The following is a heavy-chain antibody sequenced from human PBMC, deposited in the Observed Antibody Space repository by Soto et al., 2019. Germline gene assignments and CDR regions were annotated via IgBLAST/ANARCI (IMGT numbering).Heavy chain of an antibody. J-gene: IGHJ4*02. CDR3: TTDSGYRMSSLYFDY. CDR2: IKSKTDGGTI. V-gene: IGHV3-15*01. Sequence: EVQLVESGGGLVKPGGSLRLSCAASGFTFSNAWMTWVRQAPGKGLEWVGRIKSKTDGGTIDYAAPVKGRFTVSRDDSETTLYLQMNSLKTEDTAVHYCTTDSGYRMSSLYFDYWGQGTQVTVSS. D-gene: IGHD5-12*01. CDR1: GFTFSNAW.